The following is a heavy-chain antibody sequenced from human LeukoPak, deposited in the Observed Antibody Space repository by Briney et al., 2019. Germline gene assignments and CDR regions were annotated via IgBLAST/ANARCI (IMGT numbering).Heavy chain of an antibody. D-gene: IGHD2-2*01. Sequence: SETLSLTCTVSGGSISSYYWNWIRQPPGKGLEWIGYIYHSGSTYYNPSLKSRVTISVDRSKNQFSLKLSSVTAADTAVYYCARVPAAAGYFDYWGQGTLVTVSS. CDR2: IYHSGST. CDR1: GGSISSYY. J-gene: IGHJ4*02. CDR3: ARVPAAAGYFDY. V-gene: IGHV4-59*12.